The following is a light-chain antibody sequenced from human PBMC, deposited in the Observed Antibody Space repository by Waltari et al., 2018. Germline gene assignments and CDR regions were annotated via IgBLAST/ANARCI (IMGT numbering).Light chain of an antibody. J-gene: IGLJ3*02. V-gene: IGLV2-14*03. Sequence: QSALTQPASVSGSPGQSITFSCTGTSSDIGGYSYVSWYQQYAGKAPKLMIYDVSNRPSGVFSRFSGSKSGNTASLTISGLQAEDEATDYCSSSTNGSGWLFGGGTKLTVL. CDR2: DVS. CDR1: SSDIGGYSY. CDR3: SSSTNGSGWL.